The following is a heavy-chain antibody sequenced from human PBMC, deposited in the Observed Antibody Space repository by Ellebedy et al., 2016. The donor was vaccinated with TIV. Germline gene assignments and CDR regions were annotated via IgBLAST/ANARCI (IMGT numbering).Heavy chain of an antibody. D-gene: IGHD3/OR15-3a*01. V-gene: IGHV6-1*01. CDR1: GDSFSSNSAA. CDR2: TYYRSKWNT. J-gene: IGHJ4*02. CDR3: AGRGTGGTGFSY. Sequence: SQTLSLTCAISGDSFSSNSAAWNWIRQSPSRGLEWLGRTYYRSKWNTDYAVSVKSRITINADTSKNHISLQLNSVTPEDTAMYYCAGRGTGGTGFSYWGQGTLVTVSS.